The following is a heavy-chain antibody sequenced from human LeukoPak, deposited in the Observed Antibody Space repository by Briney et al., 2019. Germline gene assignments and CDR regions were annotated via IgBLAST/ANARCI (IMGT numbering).Heavy chain of an antibody. CDR1: GFTFSTYA. J-gene: IGHJ4*02. Sequence: GGSLRLSCAASGFTFSTYAMSWVRQAPGKGLEWVSAIGGSGGSTYYADSVKGRFTISRDDSKNTLYLQMNSLRAEDTAAYYCARDDSSGWYGPSFDYWGQGTLVTVSS. V-gene: IGHV3-23*01. D-gene: IGHD6-19*01. CDR2: IGGSGGST. CDR3: ARDDSSGWYGPSFDY.